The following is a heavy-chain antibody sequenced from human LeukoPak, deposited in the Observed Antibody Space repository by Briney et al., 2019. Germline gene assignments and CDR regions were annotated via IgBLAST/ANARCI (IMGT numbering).Heavy chain of an antibody. Sequence: PGGSLRLSCAASGFTVSSNYMSWVRQAPGKGLEWVSVIYSGGSTYYADSVRGRFTISRDNSKNTLYLQMSSLRAEDTALYYCVKVGDSGYGEYYQHWGQGTLVTVSS. CDR2: IYSGGST. CDR3: VKVGDSGYGEYYQH. CDR1: GFTVSSNY. D-gene: IGHD5-12*01. J-gene: IGHJ1*01. V-gene: IGHV3-53*05.